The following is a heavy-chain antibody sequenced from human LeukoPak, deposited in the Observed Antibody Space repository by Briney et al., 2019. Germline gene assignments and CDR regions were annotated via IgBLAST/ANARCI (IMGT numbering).Heavy chain of an antibody. Sequence: GGSLRLSCAASGFTFSSYAMSWVRQAPGKGLEWVSAISGSGGSTYYADSVKGLFTISRDNSKNTLYLQMNSLRAEDTAVYYCAKDDVVVPAVIEHWGQGTLVTVSS. J-gene: IGHJ1*01. D-gene: IGHD2-2*01. CDR2: ISGSGGST. CDR3: AKDDVVVPAVIEH. CDR1: GFTFSSYA. V-gene: IGHV3-23*01.